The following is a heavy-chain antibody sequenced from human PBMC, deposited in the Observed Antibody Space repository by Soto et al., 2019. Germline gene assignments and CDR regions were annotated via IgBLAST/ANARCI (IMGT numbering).Heavy chain of an antibody. CDR2: INHSGST. D-gene: IGHD3-3*01. J-gene: IGHJ4*02. CDR1: GDSISNYY. V-gene: IGHV4-34*01. Sequence: PSETLSLTCTVSGDSISNYYWSWIRQAPGKGLEWIGEINHSGSTNYNPSLKSRVTISVDTSKNQFSLKLSPVTAADTAVYYCARVTIFVPATYLDYWGQGTLVTVSS. CDR3: ARVTIFVPATYLDY.